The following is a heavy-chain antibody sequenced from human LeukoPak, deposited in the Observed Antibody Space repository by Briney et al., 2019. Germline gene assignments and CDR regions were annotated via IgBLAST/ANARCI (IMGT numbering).Heavy chain of an antibody. V-gene: IGHV3-7*01. CDR2: IKQDGGEK. Sequence: GGSLRLSCAASGFTFTTYWMTWVRQAPGKGLEWVAKIKQDGGEKYYVDSVKGRFTISRDNAKNSLSLQMNSLRAEDTAVYYCARDQGYCTSATCRGDAFDVWGQGSMVYVSS. J-gene: IGHJ3*01. CDR1: GFTFTTYW. CDR3: ARDQGYCTSATCRGDAFDV. D-gene: IGHD2-2*01.